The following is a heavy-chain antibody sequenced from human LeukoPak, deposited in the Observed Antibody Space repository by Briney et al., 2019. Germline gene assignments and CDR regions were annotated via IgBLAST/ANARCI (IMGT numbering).Heavy chain of an antibody. D-gene: IGHD3-10*01. V-gene: IGHV3-13*01. Sequence: GGSLRLSCAASGFTFSSYDMHWVRQATGKGLEWVSAIGTAGDTYYPGSVKGRFTISRENAKNSLYLQMNSLRAGDTAVYYYARVGFGEGMDVWGQGTTVTVSS. CDR1: GFTFSSYD. J-gene: IGHJ6*02. CDR3: ARVGFGEGMDV. CDR2: IGTAGDT.